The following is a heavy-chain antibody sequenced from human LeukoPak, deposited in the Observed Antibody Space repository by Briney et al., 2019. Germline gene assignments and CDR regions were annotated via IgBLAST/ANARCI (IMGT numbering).Heavy chain of an antibody. Sequence: PSETLSLTCTVSGGSIGSGGYYWSWIRQHPGKGLEWIGYIYYSGSTYYNPSLKSRVTISVDTSKNQLSLKLSSVTAADTAVYYCARDHGDGYNAEYYFDYWGQGTLVTVSS. J-gene: IGHJ4*02. D-gene: IGHD5-24*01. CDR3: ARDHGDGYNAEYYFDY. V-gene: IGHV4-31*03. CDR2: IYYSGST. CDR1: GGSIGSGGYY.